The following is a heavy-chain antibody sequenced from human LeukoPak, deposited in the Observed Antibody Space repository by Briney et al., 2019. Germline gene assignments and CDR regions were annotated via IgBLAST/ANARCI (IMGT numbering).Heavy chain of an antibody. CDR1: GFTFSSYA. CDR2: ISGSGAST. V-gene: IGHV3-23*01. Sequence: GGSLRLSCAASGFTFSSYAMNWVRQAPGKGLEWVSGISGSGASTYYADSVKGRFTIFRDNSENTLYLQMNSLRAEDTAVYYCAKTILYLDYWGQGTLVTVSS. CDR3: AKTILYLDY. J-gene: IGHJ4*02.